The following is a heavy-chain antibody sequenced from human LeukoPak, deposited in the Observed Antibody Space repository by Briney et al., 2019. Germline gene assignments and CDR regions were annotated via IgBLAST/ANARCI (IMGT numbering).Heavy chain of an antibody. J-gene: IGHJ6*03. V-gene: IGHV5-51*01. CDR3: ARRGANGSGSYYNGNYYYYYYMDV. D-gene: IGHD3-10*01. CDR2: IYPGDSDT. CDR1: GYSFTSYW. Sequence: GESLKVSCKGSGYSFTSYWIGWVRQMPGKGLEWMGIIYPGDSDTRYSPSFQGQVTISADKSISTAYLQWSSLKASDTAMYYCARRGANGSGSYYNGNYYYYYYMDVWGKGTTVTISS.